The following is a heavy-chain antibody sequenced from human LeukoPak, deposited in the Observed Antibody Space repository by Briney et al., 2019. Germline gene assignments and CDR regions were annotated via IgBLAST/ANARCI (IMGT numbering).Heavy chain of an antibody. CDR2: IYSGGST. D-gene: IGHD6-25*01. CDR1: GFTDSNSF. J-gene: IGHJ4*02. Sequence: PGGSLRLSCAASGFTDSNSFMSWLGQAPGKGLKWVSVIYSGGSTFYADSVKGRFTISRDKSKNTLYLQMNSLRVEDTAIYYCATIAARNQFDFWGQGTLVTVSS. CDR3: ATIAARNQFDF. V-gene: IGHV3-66*01.